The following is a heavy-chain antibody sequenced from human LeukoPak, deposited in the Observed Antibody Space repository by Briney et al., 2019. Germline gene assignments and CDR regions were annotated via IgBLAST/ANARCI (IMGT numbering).Heavy chain of an antibody. CDR3: ARALAWSLDY. V-gene: IGHV3-33*01. CDR2: IWYDGSNK. D-gene: IGHD3-3*01. Sequence: GGSLRLSCAASGFTFSSYGMHWVRQAQGKGLEWVAVIWYDGSNKYYADSVKGRFTISRDNSKNTLYLQMNSLRAEDTAVYYCARALAWSLDYWGRGTLVTVSS. CDR1: GFTFSSYG. J-gene: IGHJ4*02.